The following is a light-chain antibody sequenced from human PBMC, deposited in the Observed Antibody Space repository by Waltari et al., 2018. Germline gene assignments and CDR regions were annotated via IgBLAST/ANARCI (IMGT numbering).Light chain of an antibody. CDR3: AAWDDSLNGHVV. Sequence: QSVLTQPPSASGTPGQRVTISCSGSSSNIGSNTVNWYQQLPGTAPKLLIYSNNQRPSGVPDRFSGSKSGPSASLAISGLQSEDEADYYCAAWDDSLNGHVVFGGGTKLTVL. CDR2: SNN. J-gene: IGLJ2*01. V-gene: IGLV1-44*01. CDR1: SSNIGSNT.